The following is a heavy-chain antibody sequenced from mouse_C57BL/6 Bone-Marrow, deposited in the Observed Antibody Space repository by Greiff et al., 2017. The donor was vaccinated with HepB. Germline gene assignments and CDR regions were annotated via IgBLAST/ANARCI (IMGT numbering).Heavy chain of an antibody. CDR2: IDPSDSYT. Sequence: VQLQQSGAELVRPGTSVKLSCKASGYTFTSYWMHWVKQRPGQGLEWIGVIDPSDSYTNYNQKFKGKATLTVDTSSSTAYMQLSSLTSEDSAVYYCAREGLLLFYAMDYWGQGTSVTVSS. J-gene: IGHJ4*01. V-gene: IGHV1-59*01. D-gene: IGHD1-1*01. CDR3: AREGLLLFYAMDY. CDR1: GYTFTSYW.